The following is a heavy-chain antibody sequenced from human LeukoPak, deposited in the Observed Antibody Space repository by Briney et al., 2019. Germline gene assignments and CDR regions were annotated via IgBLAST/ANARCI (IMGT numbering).Heavy chain of an antibody. V-gene: IGHV1-2*06. Sequence: GASVKVSCKASGYTFTGYYIHWVRQAPGQGLEWMGRINPNSGGTNFAQKFQGRVTMTRDTSVSTAYMELTRLRSDDTAVYYCARDFERPDFWGQGTLVTVSS. CDR2: INPNSGGT. CDR3: ARDFERPDF. J-gene: IGHJ4*02. CDR1: GYTFTGYY.